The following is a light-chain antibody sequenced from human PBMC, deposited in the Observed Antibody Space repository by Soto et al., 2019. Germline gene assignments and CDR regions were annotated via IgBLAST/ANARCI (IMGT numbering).Light chain of an antibody. CDR2: EVT. CDR1: SSDVGGYNY. V-gene: IGLV2-8*01. Sequence: QSVLTQPPSASGSPGQSVTISCTGTSSDVGGYNYVSWYRQHPGKAPKLMIHEVTKRPSGVPDRFSGSKSGNTASLTVSGLQAEDEADYYCSSYAGSNNLVFGGGTKLTVL. CDR3: SSYAGSNNLV. J-gene: IGLJ2*01.